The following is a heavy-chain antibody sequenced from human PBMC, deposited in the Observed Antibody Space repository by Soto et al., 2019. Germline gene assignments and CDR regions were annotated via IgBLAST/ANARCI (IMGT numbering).Heavy chain of an antibody. CDR2: INAGNGNT. Sequence: ASVKVSCKASGYTFTSYAMHWVRQAPGQRLEWMGWINAGNGNTKYSQKFQGRVTITRDTSASTAYMELSSLRSEETAVYYCARGSAGYPRYFHYWGQGNLVTVSP. V-gene: IGHV1-3*01. CDR1: GYTFTSYA. D-gene: IGHD6-13*01. CDR3: ARGSAGYPRYFHY. J-gene: IGHJ4*02.